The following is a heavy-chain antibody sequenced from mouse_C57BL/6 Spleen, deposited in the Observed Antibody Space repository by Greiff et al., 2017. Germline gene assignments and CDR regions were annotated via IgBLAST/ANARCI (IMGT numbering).Heavy chain of an antibody. J-gene: IGHJ3*01. D-gene: IGHD2-4*01. CDR1: GYTFTSYW. V-gene: IGHV1-64*01. CDR3: ARSSYDYVFAY. Sequence: QVQLQQSGAELVKPGASVKLSCKASGYTFTSYWMHWVKQRPGQGLEWIGMIHPNSGSTNYNEKFKSKATLTVDKSSSTAYMQLSSLTSEDSAVYYCARSSYDYVFAYWGQGTLVTVSA. CDR2: IHPNSGST.